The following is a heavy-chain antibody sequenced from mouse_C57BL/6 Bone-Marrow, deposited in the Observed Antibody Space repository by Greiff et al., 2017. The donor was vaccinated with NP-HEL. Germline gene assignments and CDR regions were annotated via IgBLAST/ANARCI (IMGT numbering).Heavy chain of an antibody. Sequence: EVQGVESGGDLVKPGGSLKLSCAASGFTFSSYGMSWVRQTPDKRLEWVATISSGGSYTYYPDSVKGRFTISRDNAKNTLYLQMSSLKSEDTAMYYCASLITTVVAGRGTYAMDYWGQGTSVTVSS. D-gene: IGHD1-1*01. CDR3: ASLITTVVAGRGTYAMDY. CDR1: GFTFSSYG. V-gene: IGHV5-6*01. J-gene: IGHJ4*01. CDR2: ISSGGSYT.